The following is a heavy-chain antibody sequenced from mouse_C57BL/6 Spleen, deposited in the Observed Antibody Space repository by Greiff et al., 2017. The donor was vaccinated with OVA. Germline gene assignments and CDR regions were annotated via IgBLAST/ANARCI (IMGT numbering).Heavy chain of an antibody. CDR2: IYPGNSDT. Sequence: EVMLVESGTVLARPGASVKMSCKTSGYTFTSYWMHWVQQRPGQGLEWIGAIYPGNSDTSYNQKVKGKAKLTAVTSASTAYRELSSLTNEDSAVYYCTRERGYGSPHYAMDYWGQGTSVTVSS. CDR3: TRERGYGSPHYAMDY. CDR1: GYTFTSYW. D-gene: IGHD2-2*01. V-gene: IGHV1-5*01. J-gene: IGHJ4*01.